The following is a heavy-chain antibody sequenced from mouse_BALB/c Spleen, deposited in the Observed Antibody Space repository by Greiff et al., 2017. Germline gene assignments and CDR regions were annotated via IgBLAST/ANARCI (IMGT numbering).Heavy chain of an antibody. Sequence: EVQGVESGGGLVQPGGSLNLSCAASGFTFSSYGMSWVRQTPDKRLELVATINSNGGSTYYPDSVKGRFTISRDNAKNTLYLQMSSLKSEDTAMYFCARDEGDDYRYWYLDGWGEGTTVTVSS. V-gene: IGHV5-6-3*01. CDR3: ARDEGDDYRYWYLDG. CDR1: GFTFSSYG. J-gene: IGHJ1*01. CDR2: INSNGGST. D-gene: IGHD2-4*01.